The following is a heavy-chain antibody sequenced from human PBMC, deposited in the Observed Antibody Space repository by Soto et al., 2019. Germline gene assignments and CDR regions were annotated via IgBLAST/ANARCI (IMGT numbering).Heavy chain of an antibody. Sequence: EVQLVESGGGLVKPGGSLRLSCAASGFTFSNAWMNWVRQAPGKGLEWVGRIKSKADGGTTDYAAPVKGRFTMSRDDSKNTLYLQMTRLKTEDTAVYYCTTETFTYYYDSSGYPRRGGMDVWGQGPTVTVSS. CDR3: TTETFTYYYDSSGYPRRGGMDV. V-gene: IGHV3-15*07. CDR2: IKSKADGGTT. D-gene: IGHD3-22*01. J-gene: IGHJ6*02. CDR1: GFTFSNAW.